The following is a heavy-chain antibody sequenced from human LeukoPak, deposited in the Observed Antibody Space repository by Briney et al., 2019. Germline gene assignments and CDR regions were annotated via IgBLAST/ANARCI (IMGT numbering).Heavy chain of an antibody. J-gene: IGHJ4*02. V-gene: IGHV1-2*02. D-gene: IGHD3-9*01. CDR1: GYTFTGYY. CDR3: ARDRRELRYFDWFLDY. CDR2: INPNSGVT. Sequence: ASVKVSCKASGYTFTGYYMHWVRQAPGQGLEWMGWINPNSGVTNYAQKFQGRVTMTRDTSISTAYLDLSSLKSDDTAVYYCARDRRELRYFDWFLDYWGQGTLVTVSS.